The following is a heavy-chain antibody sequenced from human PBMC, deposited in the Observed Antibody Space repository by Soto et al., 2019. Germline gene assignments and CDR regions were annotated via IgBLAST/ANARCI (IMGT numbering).Heavy chain of an antibody. CDR2: ISYDGSNK. Sequence: GGSLRLSCAASGFTFSSYGMHWVRQAPGKGLEWVAVISYDGSNKYYADSVKGRFTISRDNSKNTLYLQMNSLRAEDTAVYYCAARSYFDYWGQGTLVTVSS. CDR1: GFTFSSYG. V-gene: IGHV3-30*03. CDR3: AARSYFDY. J-gene: IGHJ4*02.